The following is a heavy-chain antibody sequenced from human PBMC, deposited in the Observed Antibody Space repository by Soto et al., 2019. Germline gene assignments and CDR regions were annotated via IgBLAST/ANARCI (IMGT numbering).Heavy chain of an antibody. CDR1: GFTFSSYA. V-gene: IGHV3-23*01. Sequence: GGSLRLSCAASGFTFSSYAMSWVRQAPGKGLEWVSAISGSGGSTYYADSVKGRFTISRDNSKNTLYLQMNSLRAEDTAVYYCARRCGGDCYSLIDYWGQGTLVTVSS. D-gene: IGHD2-21*01. J-gene: IGHJ4*02. CDR2: ISGSGGST. CDR3: ARRCGGDCYSLIDY.